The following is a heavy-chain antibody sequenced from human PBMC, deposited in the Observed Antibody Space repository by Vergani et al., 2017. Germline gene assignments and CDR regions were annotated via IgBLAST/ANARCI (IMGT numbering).Heavy chain of an antibody. J-gene: IGHJ4*02. CDR3: ARDIAAAGSALDY. D-gene: IGHD6-13*01. Sequence: QVQLVESGGGVVQPGRSLRLSCAASGFTFSSYAMHWVRQAPGKGLEWVAVISYDGSNKYYADSVKGRFTISRDNSKNTLYLQMNSLRAEDTAVYYCARDIAAAGSALDYWGQGTLVTVSS. CDR1: GFTFSSYA. V-gene: IGHV3-30-3*01. CDR2: ISYDGSNK.